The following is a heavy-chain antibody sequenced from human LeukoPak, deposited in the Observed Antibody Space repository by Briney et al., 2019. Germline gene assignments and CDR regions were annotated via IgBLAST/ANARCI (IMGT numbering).Heavy chain of an antibody. CDR2: IIPIFGTA. Sequence: GASVKVSCKASGGAFSSYAISWVRQAPGQGLEWMGGIIPIFGTANYAQKFQGRVTITADESTSTAYMELSSLRSEDTAVYYCARGRKGYDILTGYYTFDYWGQGTLVTVSS. CDR1: GGAFSSYA. D-gene: IGHD3-9*01. V-gene: IGHV1-69*13. CDR3: ARGRKGYDILTGYYTFDY. J-gene: IGHJ4*02.